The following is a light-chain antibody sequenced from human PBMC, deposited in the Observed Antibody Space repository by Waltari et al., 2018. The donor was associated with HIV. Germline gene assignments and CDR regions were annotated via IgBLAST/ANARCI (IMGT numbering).Light chain of an antibody. Sequence: DIVLTQSPGTLSLSPGERATLSCRASQSVSSSYLAWYQQKAGQAPRLLIYGASSRATGIPDRFSGSGSGTDFTLTISRLEPEDFAVYYCQQYGSSPTFGQGTKVEIK. CDR2: GAS. CDR1: QSVSSSY. CDR3: QQYGSSPT. J-gene: IGKJ1*01. V-gene: IGKV3-20*01.